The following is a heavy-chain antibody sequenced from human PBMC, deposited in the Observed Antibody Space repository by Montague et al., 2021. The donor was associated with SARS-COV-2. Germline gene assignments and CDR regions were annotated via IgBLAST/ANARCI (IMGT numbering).Heavy chain of an antibody. CDR3: TRYGEEMSAGYYYFDC. V-gene: IGHV4-30-4*08. CDR1: GGSISSGSYY. J-gene: IGHJ4*02. D-gene: IGHD3-10*01. CDR2: IYYTGSA. Sequence: TLSLTCTVSGGSISSGSYYWSWVRQPPGKGLEWIGCIYYTGSAYYNPSLKSRVTISVDTSRNQFSLTLRSVTAADTAVYYCTRYGEEMSAGYYYFDCWGQGTLGTVSS.